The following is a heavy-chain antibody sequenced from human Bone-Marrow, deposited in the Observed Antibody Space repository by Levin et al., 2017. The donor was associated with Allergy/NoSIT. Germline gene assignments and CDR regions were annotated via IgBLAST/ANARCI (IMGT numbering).Heavy chain of an antibody. J-gene: IGHJ5*02. V-gene: IGHV1-18*01. CDR1: GYTFSSHA. D-gene: IGHD6-19*01. CDR3: ARVHQWLTAAGWFDP. Sequence: GESLKISCKTSGYTFSSHAISWVRQAPGQGLEWMGWISTYNGNTHYAENLQGRVTMTTDASTSTAHMELRSLRSDDTAVYYCARVHQWLTAAGWFDPWGQGTLVTVSS. CDR2: ISTYNGNT.